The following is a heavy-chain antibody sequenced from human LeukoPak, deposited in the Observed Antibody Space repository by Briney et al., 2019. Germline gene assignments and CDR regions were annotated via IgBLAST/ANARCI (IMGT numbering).Heavy chain of an antibody. CDR3: ARFGADYDMDV. D-gene: IGHD3-16*01. Sequence: SETLSLTCTVSGGSISGHYWTWIRQPPGRGLEWIGQIHYSGRPDYNPSLKSRVTISVDTSKNQLSLKVTSVTGADTAVYYCARFGADYDMDVWGQGTTVTVSS. CDR2: IHYSGRP. J-gene: IGHJ6*02. CDR1: GGSISGHY. V-gene: IGHV4-59*11.